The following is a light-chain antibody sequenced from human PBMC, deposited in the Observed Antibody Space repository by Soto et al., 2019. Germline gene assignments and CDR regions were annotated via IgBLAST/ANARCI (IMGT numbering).Light chain of an antibody. V-gene: IGKV1-5*01. CDR2: DAS. CDR3: QQYNSYSPA. Sequence: DIQMTQSPSTLSASVGDRVTITCRASQSISSWLAWYQQKPGKAPKLLIYDASSLESGVPSRFSGSGSGTEFPLTISSLQPDYFATYYCQQYNSYSPAFGQGTKVESK. CDR1: QSISSW. J-gene: IGKJ1*01.